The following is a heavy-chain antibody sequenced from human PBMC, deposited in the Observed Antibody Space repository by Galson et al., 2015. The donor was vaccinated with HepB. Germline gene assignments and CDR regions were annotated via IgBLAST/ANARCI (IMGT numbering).Heavy chain of an antibody. D-gene: IGHD3-16*01. CDR2: ISAYNDNT. V-gene: IGHV1-18*04. J-gene: IGHJ5*02. CDR1: GYTFTSYG. CDR3: AREAQYDYVWGGWFDP. Sequence: SVKVSCKASGYTFTSYGISWVRQAPGQGLEWMGWISAYNDNTIYAQKLQGRVTMTTDTSTSTAYMELRSLRSDDTAVYYCAREAQYDYVWGGWFDPWGQGTLVTVSS.